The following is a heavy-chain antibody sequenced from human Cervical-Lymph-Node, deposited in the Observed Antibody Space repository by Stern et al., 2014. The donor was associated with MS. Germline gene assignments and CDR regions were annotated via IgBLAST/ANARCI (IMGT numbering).Heavy chain of an antibody. V-gene: IGHV1-18*01. CDR1: GYTFTSYG. CDR3: ARSGTRVPRGY. Sequence: VQLVESGPEVKKPGASVKVSCKASGYTFTSYGIAWVRQAPGQGLEWMGWIRAYNGNTNYDRKLQGRVTLTTTTTTNTAYMELRSLRSDDAAIYFCARSGTRVPRGYWGQGTLITVSS. J-gene: IGHJ4*02. CDR2: IRAYNGNT. D-gene: IGHD6-25*01.